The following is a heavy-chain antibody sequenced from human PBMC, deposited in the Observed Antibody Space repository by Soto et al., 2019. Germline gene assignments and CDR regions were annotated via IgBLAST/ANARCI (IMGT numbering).Heavy chain of an antibody. CDR1: GGPISSYY. Sequence: SETLSLTCTVSGGPISSYYWSWIRQPPGKGLEWIGYIYYSGSTNYNPSLKSRVTISVDTSKNQFSLKLSSVTAADTAVYYCATVDILTGYFAYWGQGTLVTVSS. CDR3: ATVDILTGYFAY. CDR2: IYYSGST. D-gene: IGHD3-9*01. V-gene: IGHV4-59*01. J-gene: IGHJ4*02.